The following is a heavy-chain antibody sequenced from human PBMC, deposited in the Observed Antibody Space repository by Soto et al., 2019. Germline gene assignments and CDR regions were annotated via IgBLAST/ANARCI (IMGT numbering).Heavy chain of an antibody. CDR3: AKDIYYYSSSCYYAFES. D-gene: IGHD3-22*01. CDR2: RSHDGRNT. Sequence: QVQLVESGGRVVQPGRSLRLSCAASGFTFSAYGIHWVRQAPGKGVEWVAVRSHDGRNTNYADSVKGRVTFSRDHSKDTVYQQMSSLRAEDTALYYCAKDIYYYSSSCYYAFESWGQGTLVTLSS. J-gene: IGHJ4*02. CDR1: GFTFSAYG. V-gene: IGHV3-30*18.